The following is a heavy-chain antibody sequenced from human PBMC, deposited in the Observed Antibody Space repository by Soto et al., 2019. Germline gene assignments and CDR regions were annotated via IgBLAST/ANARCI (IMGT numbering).Heavy chain of an antibody. D-gene: IGHD3-3*01. CDR3: CEAPDYDFWSGYFDY. CDR2: ISGSGGST. Sequence: GGSLRLSCAASGFTFSNYAMSWVRQAPGKGLEWVSAISGSGGSTYYADSVKGRFTISRDNSKNTLYLQMNSLRAEDTAVYYCCEAPDYDFWSGYFDYWGQGTLVTVSS. V-gene: IGHV3-23*01. CDR1: GFTFSNYA. J-gene: IGHJ4*02.